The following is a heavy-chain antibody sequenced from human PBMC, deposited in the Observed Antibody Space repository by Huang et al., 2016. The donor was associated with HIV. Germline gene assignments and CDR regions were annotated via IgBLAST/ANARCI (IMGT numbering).Heavy chain of an antibody. CDR1: GFPFGDGS. CDR2: IRSKAYGWAT. CDR3: STERPEMATVGIGTYFDF. D-gene: IGHD4-4*01. V-gene: IGHV3-49*03. Sequence: EVQLVESGGGLVQPGRSLRLSCSASGFPFGDGSMSWFRQGQGKGPEWGGFIRSKAYGWATHYAESVEGRFNISRDDSKSIAYLQMNSLKSEDTAVYYCSTERPEMATVGIGTYFDFWGQGTLVTVSS. J-gene: IGHJ4*02.